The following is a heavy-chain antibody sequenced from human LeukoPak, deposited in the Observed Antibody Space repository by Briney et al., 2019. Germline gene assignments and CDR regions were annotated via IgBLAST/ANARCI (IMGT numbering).Heavy chain of an antibody. J-gene: IGHJ3*02. V-gene: IGHV1-18*01. Sequence: ASVKVSCKASGYSFTSNVISWVRQAPGQGLEWMGWISAYNGNTDYAQKLQGRVTMTTDTSTSTAYMELRSLRSDDTAVYYCARFGLGKHIEVAGIPFDIWGQGTMVTVSS. CDR1: GYSFTSNV. CDR3: ARFGLGKHIEVAGIPFDI. D-gene: IGHD6-19*01. CDR2: ISAYNGNT.